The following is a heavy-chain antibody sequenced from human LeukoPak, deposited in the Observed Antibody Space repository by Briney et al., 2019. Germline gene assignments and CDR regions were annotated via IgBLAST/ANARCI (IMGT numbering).Heavy chain of an antibody. Sequence: GGSLRLSCAASGFTFSSYSMNWVRQAPGKGLEWVSSISSSSSYIYYADSVKGRFTISRGNAKNSLYLQMNSLRAEDTAVYYCASLADYGGNRGWGQGTLVTVSS. V-gene: IGHV3-21*01. J-gene: IGHJ4*02. CDR3: ASLADYGGNRG. CDR1: GFTFSSYS. CDR2: ISSSSSYI. D-gene: IGHD4-23*01.